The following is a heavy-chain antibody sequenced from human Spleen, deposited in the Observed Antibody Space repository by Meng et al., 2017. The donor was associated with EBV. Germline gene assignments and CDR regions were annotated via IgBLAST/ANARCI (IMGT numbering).Heavy chain of an antibody. V-gene: IGHV4-4*02. CDR2: IYHGGIA. D-gene: IGHD3-10*01. CDR3: ARFTSMVRGAFDP. J-gene: IGHJ5*02. CDR1: GDSISSNNW. Sequence: QVQLPESGPGLVKPSGTLSLTCAVSGDSISSNNWWSWVRQPPGKGLEWIGEIYHGGIAYYNPSLKSRVTISVDKSKNQFSLNLTSVTAADTAVYYCARFTSMVRGAFDPWGQGTLVTVSS.